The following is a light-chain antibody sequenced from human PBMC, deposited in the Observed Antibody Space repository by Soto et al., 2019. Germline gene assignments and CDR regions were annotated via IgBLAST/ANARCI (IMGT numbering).Light chain of an antibody. V-gene: IGLV2-14*01. Sequence: QSALTQPASVSGSPGQSITISCTATSSDVGGYDFVSWFQQHPGKAPRVMIYEVSNRPSGVSNRFSGSKSGNTASLTISGLQAEDEADYYCGSYTSSSTLIFGGGTKLTVL. J-gene: IGLJ2*01. CDR3: GSYTSSSTLI. CDR2: EVS. CDR1: SSDVGGYDF.